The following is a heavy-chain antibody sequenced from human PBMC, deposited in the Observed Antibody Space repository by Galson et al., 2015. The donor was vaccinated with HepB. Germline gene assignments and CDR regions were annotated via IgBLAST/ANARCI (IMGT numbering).Heavy chain of an antibody. D-gene: IGHD3-3*01. J-gene: IGHJ4*02. V-gene: IGHV4-59*08. Sequence: SETLSLTCTVSGGSISIYYWSWIRQPPGKGLEWIGYIYYSGSTNYNPSLKSRVTISVDTSKNQFSLKLSSVTAADTAVYYCARRYYDFWSGYYDYWGQGTLVTVSS. CDR1: GGSISIYY. CDR2: IYYSGST. CDR3: ARRYYDFWSGYYDY.